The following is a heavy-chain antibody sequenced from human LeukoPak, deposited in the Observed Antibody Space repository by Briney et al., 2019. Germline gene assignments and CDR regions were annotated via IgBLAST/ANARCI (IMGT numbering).Heavy chain of an antibody. CDR2: ISSNGGST. CDR1: GFTFSSYA. D-gene: IGHD3-10*01. CDR3: VKGVALWFGEFHNWFDP. V-gene: IGHV3-64D*06. J-gene: IGHJ5*02. Sequence: GGSLRLSCSASGFTFSSYAMHWVRQAPGKGLEYVSAISSNGGSTYYAGSVKGRFTISRDNSKNTLYLQMSSLRAEDTAVYYCVKGVALWFGEFHNWFDPWGQGTLVTVSS.